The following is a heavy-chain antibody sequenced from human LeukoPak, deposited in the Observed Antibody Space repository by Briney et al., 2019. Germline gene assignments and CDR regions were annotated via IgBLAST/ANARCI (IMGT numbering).Heavy chain of an antibody. J-gene: IGHJ6*02. Sequence: EASVTVSCKASGGTLSSYAISWVRQAPGQGPEWMGGIIPIFGTANYAQKFQGRVTITADESTSTAYMELSSLRSEDTAVYYCARDRMTPTRYYYHGMDVWGQGTTVTVSS. V-gene: IGHV1-69*13. CDR1: GGTLSSYA. CDR2: IIPIFGTA. CDR3: ARDRMTPTRYYYHGMDV.